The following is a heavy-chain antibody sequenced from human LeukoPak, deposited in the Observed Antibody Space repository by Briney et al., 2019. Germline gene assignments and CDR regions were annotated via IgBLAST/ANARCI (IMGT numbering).Heavy chain of an antibody. CDR3: ARGAHAGREAFDI. Sequence: PGGSLRLSCAASGVTVSSNYMSWVRQAPGKGLECVSVIYNGGSTYYADSVKGRFTISRDNSKNTLYLQMNSLRAEDTAVCYCARGAHAGREAFDICAQGTRITVTS. D-gene: IGHD4/OR15-4a*01. CDR1: GVTVSSNY. V-gene: IGHV3-66*02. J-gene: IGHJ3*02. CDR2: IYNGGST.